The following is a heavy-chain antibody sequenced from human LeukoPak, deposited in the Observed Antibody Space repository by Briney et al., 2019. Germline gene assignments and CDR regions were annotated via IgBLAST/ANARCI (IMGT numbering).Heavy chain of an antibody. V-gene: IGHV1-8*01. CDR3: ARGPPPHDYGGNWVDY. J-gene: IGHJ4*02. Sequence: ASVKVSCKASGYTFTSYDTNWVRQATGQGLEWMGWMNPNSGNTGYAQKFQGRVTMTRNTSISTAYMELSSLRSEDTAVYYCARGPPPHDYGGNWVDYWGQGTLVTVSS. D-gene: IGHD4-23*01. CDR1: GYTFTSYD. CDR2: MNPNSGNT.